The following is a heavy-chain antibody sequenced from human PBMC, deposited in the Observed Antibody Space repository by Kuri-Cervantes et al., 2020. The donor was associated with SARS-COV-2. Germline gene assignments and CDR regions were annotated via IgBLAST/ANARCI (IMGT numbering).Heavy chain of an antibody. CDR3: ARSTNPSSSGNWFDP. D-gene: IGHD6-6*01. CDR1: GFSLSTSGMC. J-gene: IGHJ5*02. V-gene: IGHV2-70*11. CDR2: IDWDDDK. Sequence: SGPTLVKPTQTLTLTCTFSGFSLSTSGMCVSWIRQPPGKALEWLARIDWDDDKYYSTSLKTRLTISKDTSKNQVVLTMTNMDPVDTATYYCARSTNPSSSGNWFDPWGQGTLVTVS.